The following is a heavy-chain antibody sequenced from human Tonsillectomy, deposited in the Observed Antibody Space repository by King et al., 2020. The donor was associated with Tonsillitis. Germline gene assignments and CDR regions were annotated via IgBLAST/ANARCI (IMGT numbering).Heavy chain of an antibody. D-gene: IGHD3-3*01. CDR2: INQSGTT. CDR1: GGSFSAYY. V-gene: IGHV4-34*01. Sequence: VQLQQWGAGLLKPSETLSLTCAVYGGSFSAYYWTWIRQPPGKGLEWIGEINQSGTTNYNPSLKSRVTISVDRAKNQFSLNMNSVTAADTAVYYCARVGAKSEYYDFWSCPPEGSHFDYWGQGTLVTVSS. J-gene: IGHJ4*02. CDR3: ARVGAKSEYYDFWSCPPEGSHFDY.